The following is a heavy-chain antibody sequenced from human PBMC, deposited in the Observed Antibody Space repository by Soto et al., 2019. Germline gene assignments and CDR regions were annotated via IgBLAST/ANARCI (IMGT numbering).Heavy chain of an antibody. CDR3: ARDSCSGGSCYSGHYFDY. D-gene: IGHD2-15*01. J-gene: IGHJ4*02. CDR2: IWYDGSNK. V-gene: IGHV3-33*08. Sequence: GGSLRLSCAASGFTFSSYAMHWVRQAPGKGLEWVAVIWYDGSNKYYADSVKGRFTISRDNSKNTLYLQMNSLRAEDTAVYYCARDSCSGGSCYSGHYFDYWGQGTLVTVSS. CDR1: GFTFSSYA.